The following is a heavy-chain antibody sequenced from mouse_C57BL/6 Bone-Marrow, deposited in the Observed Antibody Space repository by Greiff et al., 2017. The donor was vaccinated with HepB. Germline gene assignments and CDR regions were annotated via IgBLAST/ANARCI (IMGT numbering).Heavy chain of an antibody. CDR2: ISNLAYSI. CDR3: ARHYRGYFDV. V-gene: IGHV5-15*01. CDR1: GFTFSDYG. D-gene: IGHD2-14*01. Sequence: EVKLMESGGGLVQPGGSLKLSCAASGFTFSDYGMAWVRQAPRKGLEWVAFISNLAYSIYYADNVTGRFTISRENAKNTLYLEMSSLRSEDTAMYYCARHYRGYFDVWGTGTTVTVSS. J-gene: IGHJ1*03.